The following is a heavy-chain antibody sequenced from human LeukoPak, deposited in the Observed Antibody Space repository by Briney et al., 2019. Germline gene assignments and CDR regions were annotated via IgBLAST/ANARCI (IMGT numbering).Heavy chain of an antibody. Sequence: GESLKISCQGSGYSFTSYWIGWVRQMPGKGLEWMGIIYPGATDTRYSPSFQGQVTISADKSFNTAYLQWSRLKASDTAMYYCARRGYSGYEHSDYWGQGTLVTVSS. J-gene: IGHJ4*02. CDR2: IYPGATDT. D-gene: IGHD5-12*01. V-gene: IGHV5-51*01. CDR3: ARRGYSGYEHSDY. CDR1: GYSFTSYW.